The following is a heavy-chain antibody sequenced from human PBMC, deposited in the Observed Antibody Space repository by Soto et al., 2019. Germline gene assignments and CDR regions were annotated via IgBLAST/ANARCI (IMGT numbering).Heavy chain of an antibody. J-gene: IGHJ4*02. Sequence: QVQLVESGGGVVQPGRSLRLSCAASGFTFSSYAMHWVRQAPGKGLEWVALVSYDGSIKYYADSVKGRFTISRDNSKSMLYLQMNSLRPEDTAVYYCGVHVSGTYALDYWGQGTLVTVSS. V-gene: IGHV3-30-3*01. CDR3: GVHVSGTYALDY. D-gene: IGHD1-26*01. CDR1: GFTFSSYA. CDR2: VSYDGSIK.